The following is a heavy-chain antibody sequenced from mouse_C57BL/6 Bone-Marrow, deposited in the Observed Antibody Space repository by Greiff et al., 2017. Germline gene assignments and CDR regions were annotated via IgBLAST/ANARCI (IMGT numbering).Heavy chain of an antibody. J-gene: IGHJ4*01. Sequence: EVNVVESGGDLVKPGGSLKLSCAASGFTFSSYGMSWVRQTPDKRLEWVATISSGGSYTSYPDSVKGRFTISRDNAKNTLYLQMRSLKSEDTAMYYCARRGGGYAMTTGVKEPQSPSPQ. CDR2: ISSGGSYT. CDR3: ARRGGGYAMTT. V-gene: IGHV5-6*02. CDR1: GFTFSSYG.